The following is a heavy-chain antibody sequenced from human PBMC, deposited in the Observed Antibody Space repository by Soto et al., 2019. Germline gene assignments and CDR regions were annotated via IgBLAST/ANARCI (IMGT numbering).Heavy chain of an antibody. CDR3: AHRVLRTVFGLVTTTAIYFDV. J-gene: IGHJ4*02. CDR2: IYWDDGK. Sequence: QITLNESGPTVVRPTETLTLTCRFSGFSLTTSGVGVGWIRQSPGKAPEWLALIYWDDGKRYSASLNSRLTITKDASKNQVVLTVSDLDPTDTATYYCAHRVLRTVFGLVTTTAIYFDVWGQGTPVAVSS. D-gene: IGHD3-3*01. CDR1: GFSLTTSGVG. V-gene: IGHV2-5*02.